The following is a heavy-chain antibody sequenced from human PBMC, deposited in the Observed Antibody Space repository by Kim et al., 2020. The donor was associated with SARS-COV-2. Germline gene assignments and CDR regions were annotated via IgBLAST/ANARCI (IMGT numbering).Heavy chain of an antibody. CDR2: ISISSDYI. CDR3: ARGWNGMDV. V-gene: IGHV3-21*01. D-gene: IGHD1-1*01. Sequence: GGSLRLSCAASGFTLKNYNMNWVRQAPGKGLEWVSSISISSDYIYYADSVEGRFTISRDNAKNSLYLQMNSLRAEDTAVYYCARGWNGMDVWGQGTTATVS. CDR1: GFTLKNYN. J-gene: IGHJ6*02.